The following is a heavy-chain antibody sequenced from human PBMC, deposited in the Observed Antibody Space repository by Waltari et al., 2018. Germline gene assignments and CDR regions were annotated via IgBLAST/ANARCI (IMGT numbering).Heavy chain of an antibody. J-gene: IGHJ4*02. CDR3: VRVWGTKSCPDY. D-gene: IGHD3-16*01. CDR1: GFTFSRSW. Sequence: EVQLVESGGGLVRPGGSLRLSCAASGFTFSRSWMSWVRQAPGKGRGWGANIKEDGSEIYYVDSVRGRFTISRDNAKNSLFLQMNYLRVADTAVYYCVRVWGTKSCPDYWGQGTLVTVSS. CDR2: IKEDGSEI. V-gene: IGHV3-7*01.